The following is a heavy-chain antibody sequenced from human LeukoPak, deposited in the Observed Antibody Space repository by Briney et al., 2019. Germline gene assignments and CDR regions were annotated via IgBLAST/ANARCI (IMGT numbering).Heavy chain of an antibody. CDR3: VSSTGQQLIPYDY. Sequence: GGALRLSCAASGINVSANYMTWIRQAPGKGLEWVSLIYGAGAAYYAESVRGRFIISRDNSKNTLFLQMNSLRAEDTAVYYCVSSTGQQLIPYDYWGQGTHVAVSS. CDR2: IYGAGAA. J-gene: IGHJ4*02. V-gene: IGHV3-66*02. D-gene: IGHD6-13*01. CDR1: GINVSANY.